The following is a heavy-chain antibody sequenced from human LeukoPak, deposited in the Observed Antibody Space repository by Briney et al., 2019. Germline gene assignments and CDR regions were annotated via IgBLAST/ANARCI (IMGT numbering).Heavy chain of an antibody. J-gene: IGHJ3*02. Sequence: GASVKVSCKASGYTFTGYYMHWVRQAPGQGLEWMGWINPNSGGTNYAQKFQGRVTMTRDMSTSTVHMELRSLRSDDTAVYYCASRYCSSSTSCYAEDAFDIWGQGTMVTVSS. CDR1: GYTFTGYY. CDR3: ASRYCSSSTSCYAEDAFDI. D-gene: IGHD2-2*01. CDR2: INPNSGGT. V-gene: IGHV1-2*02.